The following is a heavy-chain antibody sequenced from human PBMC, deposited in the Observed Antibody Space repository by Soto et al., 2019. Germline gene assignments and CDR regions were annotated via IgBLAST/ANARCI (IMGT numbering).Heavy chain of an antibody. CDR3: ARYKSNYYYGMDV. V-gene: IGHV4-59*01. Sequence: PSETLSLTCTVSGGSISSYYWSWIRQPPGKGLEWIGYIYYSGITNYNPSLKSRVTISVDTSKNQFSLKLSSVTAADTAAYYCARYKSNYYYGMDVWGQGTTVTVSS. J-gene: IGHJ6*02. D-gene: IGHD1-20*01. CDR1: GGSISSYY. CDR2: IYYSGIT.